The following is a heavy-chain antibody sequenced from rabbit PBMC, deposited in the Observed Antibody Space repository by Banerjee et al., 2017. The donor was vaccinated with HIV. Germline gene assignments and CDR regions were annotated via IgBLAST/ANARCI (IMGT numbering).Heavy chain of an antibody. J-gene: IGHJ2*01. CDR1: GFDLSSYYD. CDR2: IDGGSSGST. Sequence: QEQLEESGGGLVKPEGSLTLTCKASGFDLSSYYDMCWVRQAPGKGLEWIACIDGGSSGSTYFASWAKGQFTISKTSSTTVTLQMTSLTAADTATYFCARGLLVTDLRGPGTLVTVS. V-gene: IGHV1S45*01. D-gene: IGHD4-2*01. CDR3: ARGLLVTDL.